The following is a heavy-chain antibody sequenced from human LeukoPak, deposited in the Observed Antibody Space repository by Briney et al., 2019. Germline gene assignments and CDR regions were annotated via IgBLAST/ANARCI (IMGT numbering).Heavy chain of an antibody. CDR2: IHPGDSDT. V-gene: IGHV5-51*01. Sequence: GESLKISCKGSGYSFSNYWIGWVRQMPGKGLESMGIIHPGDSDTRYSPSFQGQVTISADKSINTAYPQWSSLKASDTAMYYCARHRVLPSGRWYDYWGQGTLVTVSS. J-gene: IGHJ4*02. D-gene: IGHD2-2*01. CDR3: ARHRVLPSGRWYDY. CDR1: GYSFSNYW.